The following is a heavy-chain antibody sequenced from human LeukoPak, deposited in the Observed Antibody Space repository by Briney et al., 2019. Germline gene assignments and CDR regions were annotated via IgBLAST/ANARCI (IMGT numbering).Heavy chain of an antibody. J-gene: IGHJ5*02. CDR3: ARPGRRYYYGSGPRYNWFDP. CDR2: MYYSGST. D-gene: IGHD3-10*01. CDR1: GGSINSYY. Sequence: SETLSLTCTVSGGSINSYYWSWTRQPPGKGLEWIGYMYYSGSTNYNPSLKSRVTISVDTSKNQFSLKLSSVTAADTAVYYCARPGRRYYYGSGPRYNWFDPWGQGTLVTVSS. V-gene: IGHV4-59*12.